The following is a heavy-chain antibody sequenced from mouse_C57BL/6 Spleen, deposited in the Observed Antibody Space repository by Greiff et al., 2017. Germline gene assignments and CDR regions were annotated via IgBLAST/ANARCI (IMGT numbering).Heavy chain of an antibody. Sequence: VQLQQSGPELVKPGASVKLSCKASGYTFTSYDINWVKQRPGQGLEWIGWIYPRDGSTTYNEKFKGKATLTVDTSSSTAYMGLHSLTSEDSAVYFCARPQAYYSNYEVGTYAMDYWGQGTSVTVSS. CDR2: IYPRDGST. CDR1: GYTFTSYD. V-gene: IGHV1-85*01. J-gene: IGHJ4*01. D-gene: IGHD2-5*01. CDR3: ARPQAYYSNYEVGTYAMDY.